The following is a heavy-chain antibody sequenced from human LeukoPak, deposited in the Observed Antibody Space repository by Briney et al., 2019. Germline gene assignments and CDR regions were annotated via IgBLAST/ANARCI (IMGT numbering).Heavy chain of an antibody. CDR2: FDPEDGET. Sequence: VASVKVSCKASGYTFTGYYMHWVRQAPGKGLEWMGGFDPEDGETIYAQKFQGRVTMTEDTSTDTAYMELSSLRSEDTAVYYCATATSGSYVAFDIWGQGTMVTVSS. V-gene: IGHV1-24*01. J-gene: IGHJ3*02. D-gene: IGHD1-26*01. CDR3: ATATSGSYVAFDI. CDR1: GYTFTGYY.